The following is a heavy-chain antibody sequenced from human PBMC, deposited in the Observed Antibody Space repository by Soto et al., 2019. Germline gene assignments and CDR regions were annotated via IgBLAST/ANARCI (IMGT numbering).Heavy chain of an antibody. V-gene: IGHV1-18*01. J-gene: IGHJ3*02. CDR3: ARDLGRDWNYSAFDI. CDR2: ISAYNGNT. D-gene: IGHD1-7*01. CDR1: GYTFTSYG. Sequence: ASVKVSCKASGYTFTSYGISWVRQAPGQGLEWMGWISAYNGNTNYAQKLQGRVTMTTDTSTSTAYMELRSLRSDDTAVYYCARDLGRDWNYSAFDIWGQGTMVTVSS.